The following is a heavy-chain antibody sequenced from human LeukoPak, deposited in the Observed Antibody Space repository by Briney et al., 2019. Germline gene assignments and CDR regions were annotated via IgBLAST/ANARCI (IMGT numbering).Heavy chain of an antibody. V-gene: IGHV4-4*07. CDR1: GGSISNYY. J-gene: IGHJ4*02. Sequence: SETLSLTCTVSGGSISNYYWSWIRQPAGKGLEWIGLIYTRRSTNYNPSLKSRVTMSVDTSKNQFSLKLSSVTAADTAVYYCARETYAYRVIDYWGQGTLVTVSS. D-gene: IGHD2-2*01. CDR3: ARETYAYRVIDY. CDR2: IYTRRST.